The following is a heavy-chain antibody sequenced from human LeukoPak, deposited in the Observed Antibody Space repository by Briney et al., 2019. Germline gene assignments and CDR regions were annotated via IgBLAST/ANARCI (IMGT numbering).Heavy chain of an antibody. CDR2: ISYDGSNK. D-gene: IGHD5-18*01. CDR1: GFTFSSYA. CDR3: ARDPDRGYSYGYYFDY. Sequence: GRSLRLSCAASGFTFSSYAMHWVRQAPGKGLGWVAVISYDGSNKYYADSVKGRFTISRDNSKNTLYLQMNSLRAEDTAVYYCARDPDRGYSYGYYFDYRGQGTLVTVSS. V-gene: IGHV3-30*07. J-gene: IGHJ4*02.